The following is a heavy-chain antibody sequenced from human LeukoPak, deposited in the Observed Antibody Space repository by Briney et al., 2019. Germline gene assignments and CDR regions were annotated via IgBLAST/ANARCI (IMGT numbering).Heavy chain of an antibody. Sequence: GGSLRLSCAASGFTFSSYWMSWVRQAPGKGLEWVANIKQDGSEKYYVDSVKGRFTISGDNAKNSLHLQMNSLRAEDTAVYYCARELSQWLDFYFDYWGQGTMVTVSS. J-gene: IGHJ4*02. CDR2: IKQDGSEK. CDR1: GFTFSSYW. CDR3: ARELSQWLDFYFDY. V-gene: IGHV3-7*01. D-gene: IGHD6-19*01.